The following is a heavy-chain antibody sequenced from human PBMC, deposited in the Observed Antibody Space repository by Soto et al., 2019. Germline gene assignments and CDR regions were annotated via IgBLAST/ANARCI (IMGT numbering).Heavy chain of an antibody. D-gene: IGHD2-8*01. Sequence: SQTLSLTCAISADSVSSNSATWDWISQSPSRGLEWLGRTYYRSKWYNDYAVSVKSRITINPDTSNNQLSLQLKSVTPDDTAVYYCARLIGNSWLDSWGQGTLVTVSS. CDR2: TYYRSKWYN. CDR1: ADSVSSNSAT. CDR3: ARLIGNSWLDS. V-gene: IGHV6-1*01. J-gene: IGHJ5*01.